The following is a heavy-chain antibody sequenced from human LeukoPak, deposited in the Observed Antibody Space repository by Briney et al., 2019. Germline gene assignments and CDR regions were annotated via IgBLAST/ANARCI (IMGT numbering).Heavy chain of an antibody. V-gene: IGHV3-23*01. Sequence: GSLLLSCAASGFTFSSYAMSWVRQAPGKGLEWVSAISGSGGSTYYADSVRGRFTISRDNSKNTLYLQMNSLRAEDTAVYYCASDNYYGSGSYGHWGQGTLVTVSS. D-gene: IGHD3-10*01. CDR1: GFTFSSYA. CDR2: ISGSGGST. CDR3: ASDNYYGSGSYGH. J-gene: IGHJ4*02.